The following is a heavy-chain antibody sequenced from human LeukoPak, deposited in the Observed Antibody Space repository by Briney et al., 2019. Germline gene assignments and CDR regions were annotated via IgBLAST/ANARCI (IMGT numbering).Heavy chain of an antibody. CDR3: AKSLGFDSNGPPYD. CDR1: GLPFNIYG. CDR2: ILLDGSKK. V-gene: IGHV3-30*02. Sequence: GGSLRLSCATSGLPFNIYGVHWLRQAPGKGLEGWAFILLDGSKKYYADSVKGRFTIPRDNSRNTLYLKMNSLRVEDTAVYSCAKSLGFDSNGPPYDWGQGTLVTVSS. J-gene: IGHJ4*02. D-gene: IGHD3-22*01.